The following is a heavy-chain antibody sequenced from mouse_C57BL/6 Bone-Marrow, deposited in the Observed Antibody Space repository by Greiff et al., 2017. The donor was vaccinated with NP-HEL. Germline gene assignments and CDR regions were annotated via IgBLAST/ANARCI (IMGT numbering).Heavy chain of an antibody. Sequence: QVQLQQSGAELVKPGASVKISCKASGYAFSSYWMNWVKQRPGKGLEWIGQIYPGDGDTNYNGKFKGKATLTADKSSSTAYMQLSSLTSEDSAVYFSERECGRYSNDDWGQGTTLTVSS. CDR2: IYPGDGDT. D-gene: IGHD2-5*01. CDR1: GYAFSSYW. CDR3: ERECGRYSNDD. J-gene: IGHJ2*01. V-gene: IGHV1-80*01.